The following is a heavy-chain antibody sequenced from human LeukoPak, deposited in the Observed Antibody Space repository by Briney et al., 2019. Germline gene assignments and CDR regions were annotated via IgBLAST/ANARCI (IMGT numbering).Heavy chain of an antibody. CDR3: ARGGAGAVEFDY. J-gene: IGHJ4*02. Sequence: GGSLRLSCAASGFTFSSDEMNWVRQAPAKGLEWVSYISSSGSTIYYADSVKGRFTISRDNAKNSLYLQMNSLRAEDTAVYYCARGGAGAVEFDYWGQGTLVTVSS. CDR1: GFTFSSDE. D-gene: IGHD6-13*01. CDR2: ISSSGSTI. V-gene: IGHV3-48*03.